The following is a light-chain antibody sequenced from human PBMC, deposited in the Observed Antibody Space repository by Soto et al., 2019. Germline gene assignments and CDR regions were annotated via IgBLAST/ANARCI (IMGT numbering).Light chain of an antibody. Sequence: QSALTQPASVSGSPGQSITISCTGTSTDIGVYNHVSWYQQHPGKAPKVMIYEVTNRPSGVSHRFSGSKSGDTASLTISGLQSEEEAAYYCSSYTTGATLVFGGGTKLTVL. CDR2: EVT. V-gene: IGLV2-14*01. J-gene: IGLJ3*02. CDR1: STDIGVYNH. CDR3: SSYTTGATLV.